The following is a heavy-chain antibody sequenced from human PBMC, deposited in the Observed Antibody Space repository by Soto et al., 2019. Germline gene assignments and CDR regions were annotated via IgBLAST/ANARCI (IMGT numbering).Heavy chain of an antibody. D-gene: IGHD3-10*01. CDR3: VKDSFGAYDANMDV. Sequence: PGVSLRVSCAASGFTFSSYAMSWCRQALGKGLEWVSAISGSGGSTYYADSVKGRFTISRDNSKNTLYLQMNSLRAEDTAVYYCVKDSFGAYDANMDVWGQGTTVTGSS. V-gene: IGHV3-23*01. J-gene: IGHJ6*02. CDR1: GFTFSSYA. CDR2: ISGSGGST.